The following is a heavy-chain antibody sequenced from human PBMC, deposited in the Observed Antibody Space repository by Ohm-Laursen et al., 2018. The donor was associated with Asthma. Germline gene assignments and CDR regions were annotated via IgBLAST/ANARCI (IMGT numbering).Heavy chain of an antibody. J-gene: IGHJ3*02. Sequence: SVKVSCKVSGGTFSSYAISWVRQAPGQGLEWMGGIIPIFGTANYAQKFQGRVTITADESTSTAYMELSRLRSDDTAVYYCARDQSNYYDSSGYYVGAFDIWGQGTMVTVSS. CDR1: GGTFSSYA. V-gene: IGHV1-69*01. D-gene: IGHD3-22*01. CDR3: ARDQSNYYDSSGYYVGAFDI. CDR2: IIPIFGTA.